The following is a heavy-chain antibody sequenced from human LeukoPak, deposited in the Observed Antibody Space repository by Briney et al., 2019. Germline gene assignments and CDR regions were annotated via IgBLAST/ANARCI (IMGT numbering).Heavy chain of an antibody. Sequence: PGGSLRLSCAASGFTFSSYWMHWVRQAPGKGLVWVSRINSDGSSTSYADSVKGRYTISRDNAKNTLYLQMNSLRAEDTAVYYCARVPVATIISGWGQGTLVTVSS. J-gene: IGHJ4*02. D-gene: IGHD5-24*01. V-gene: IGHV3-74*01. CDR2: INSDGSST. CDR1: GFTFSSYW. CDR3: ARVPVATIISG.